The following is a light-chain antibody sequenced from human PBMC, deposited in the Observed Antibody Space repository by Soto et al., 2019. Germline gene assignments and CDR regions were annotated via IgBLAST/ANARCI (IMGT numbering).Light chain of an antibody. CDR2: YDN. CDR3: AAWDDSLNGRV. J-gene: IGLJ1*01. Sequence: QLVLTQPPSASGTPGQRVTISCYGSNSNIGSNTVNWYQQLPGTAPKLLIYYDNLRPSGVPDRISGSKSGTSASLAISGLQSDDEADYYCAAWDDSLNGRVFGTGTKLTVL. CDR1: NSNIGSNT. V-gene: IGLV1-44*01.